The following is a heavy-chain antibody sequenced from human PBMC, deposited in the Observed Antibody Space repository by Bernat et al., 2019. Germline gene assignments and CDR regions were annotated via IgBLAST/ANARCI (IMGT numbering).Heavy chain of an antibody. CDR2: IKQDGSEK. Sequence: EVQLVESGGGLVKPGGSLRLSCAASGFTFSRFWMSWVRQAPGKGLEWVANIKQDGSEKHYVDSVKGRFSSSRDNGKNSLFLQMNSVRAEDTAVDYCASGWIRFTPLDPWGQGTLVTVSS. CDR1: GFTFSRFW. J-gene: IGHJ5*02. CDR3: ASGWIRFTPLDP. D-gene: IGHD5-12*01. V-gene: IGHV3-7*01.